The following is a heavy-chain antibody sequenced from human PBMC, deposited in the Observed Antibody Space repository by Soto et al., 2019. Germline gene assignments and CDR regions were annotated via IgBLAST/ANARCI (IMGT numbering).Heavy chain of an antibody. D-gene: IGHD4-17*01. V-gene: IGHV2-5*02. CDR3: AHHRSFGDYMYYFDS. Sequence: QITLKESGPTLVKPTQPLTLTCTFSGFSLSTSRVGVGWIRQPPGKALEWLALIYWDDDKRYSPSLKTRLTITKDPSKNQVVLTMTNMDPVDTATYYCAHHRSFGDYMYYFDSCGKGTLVTVSS. J-gene: IGHJ4*02. CDR2: IYWDDDK. CDR1: GFSLSTSRVG.